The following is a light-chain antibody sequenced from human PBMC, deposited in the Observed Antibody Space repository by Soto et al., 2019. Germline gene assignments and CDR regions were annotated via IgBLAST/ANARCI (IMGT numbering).Light chain of an antibody. CDR1: SSDVGGYNY. CDR2: EVT. V-gene: IGLV2-8*01. Sequence: QSALTQPPSASGSPGQSVTISCTGTSSDVGGYNYVSWYQQHPGKAPKLMIYEVTKRPSGVPDRFSGSKSGNTASLTVSGLQAEDEADYYCSSYEGFNILVFGGGTKVTVL. CDR3: SSYEGFNILV. J-gene: IGLJ2*01.